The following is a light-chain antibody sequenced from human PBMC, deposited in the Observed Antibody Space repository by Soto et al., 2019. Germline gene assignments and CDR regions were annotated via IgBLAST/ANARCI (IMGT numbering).Light chain of an antibody. Sequence: DTQMTQSPSTLSASVGDRVTITCRASLTIYTWLAWYQQKPGQAPKLLIYKASSLESGVPSRFSGSGYGTEFTLIISSLQPDDFATYYCHQYNSYPRTFGQGTKVEVK. J-gene: IGKJ1*01. V-gene: IGKV1-5*03. CDR2: KAS. CDR1: LTIYTW. CDR3: HQYNSYPRT.